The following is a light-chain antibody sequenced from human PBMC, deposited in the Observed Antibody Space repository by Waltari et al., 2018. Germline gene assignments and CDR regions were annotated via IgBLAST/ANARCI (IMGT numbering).Light chain of an antibody. J-gene: IGKJ4*01. CDR2: GAS. V-gene: IGKV3-20*01. CDR3: QHYGSSLLT. CDR1: QSVSSSY. Sequence: EIVLTQSPGTLSLSPGERATLSCSASQSVSSSYLAWFQQKPGQAPRLLIYGASTRATGIPDRFSGIGSGTDFTLTISRLEPEDFAVYHCQHYGSSLLTFGGGTKVEIK.